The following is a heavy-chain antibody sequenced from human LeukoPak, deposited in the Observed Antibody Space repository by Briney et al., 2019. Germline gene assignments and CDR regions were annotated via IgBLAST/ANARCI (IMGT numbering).Heavy chain of an antibody. J-gene: IGHJ4*02. Sequence: SETLSLTCTVSGGSISSYYWSWIRQPPGKGLEWIGYIYYSGSTNYNPSLKSRVTISVDTSKNQFSLKLSSVTAADTAVYYCARDSPLTGVDYWGQGTLVTVSS. V-gene: IGHV4-59*01. CDR1: GGSISSYY. CDR3: ARDSPLTGVDY. CDR2: IYYSGST. D-gene: IGHD7-27*01.